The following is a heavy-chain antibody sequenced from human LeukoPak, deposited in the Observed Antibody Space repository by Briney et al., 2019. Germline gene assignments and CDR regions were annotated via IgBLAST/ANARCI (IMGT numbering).Heavy chain of an antibody. J-gene: IGHJ4*02. CDR2: IIPIFGTA. V-gene: IGHV1-69*05. D-gene: IGHD2-15*01. CDR1: GGTFSSYA. Sequence: SVKVSCKASGGTFSSYAISWVRQAPGQGLEWMGGIIPIFGTANYAQKFQGRVTITTDESASTAYMELSSLRSEDTAVYFCARVAKLGYCRGGSCYSYFNYWAREPWSPSP. CDR3: ARVAKLGYCRGGSCYSYFNY.